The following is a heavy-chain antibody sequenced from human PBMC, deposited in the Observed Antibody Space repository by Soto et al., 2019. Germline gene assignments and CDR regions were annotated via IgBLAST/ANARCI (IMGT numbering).Heavy chain of an antibody. J-gene: IGHJ6*02. CDR3: AKVQGEGDYDILTGYYYYYYGMDV. CDR1: GFTFSSYG. Sequence: GGSLRLSCAASGFTFSSYGMHWVRQAPGKGLEWVAVISYDGSNKYYADSVKGRFTISRDNSKNTPYLQMNSLRAEDTSVYYCAKVQGEGDYDILTGYYYYYYGMDVGGQGTTVTVSS. V-gene: IGHV3-30*18. CDR2: ISYDGSNK. D-gene: IGHD3-9*01.